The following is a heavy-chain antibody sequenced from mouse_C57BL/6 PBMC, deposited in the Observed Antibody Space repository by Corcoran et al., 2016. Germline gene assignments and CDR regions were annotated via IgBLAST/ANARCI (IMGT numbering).Heavy chain of an antibody. CDR2: INSYSGVP. J-gene: IGHJ3*01. V-gene: IGHV9-3*01. Sequence: QIQLVQSGPELKKPGETVKISCKASGYTFTTYGMSWVKQAPGKGLKWMGWINSYSGVPTYADDFKGRFAFSLGTSASTPYLQSNNLKNEDTATYFCARKGVYDGFAYWGQGTLVTVSA. D-gene: IGHD1-1*01. CDR1: GYTFTTYG. CDR3: ARKGVYDGFAY.